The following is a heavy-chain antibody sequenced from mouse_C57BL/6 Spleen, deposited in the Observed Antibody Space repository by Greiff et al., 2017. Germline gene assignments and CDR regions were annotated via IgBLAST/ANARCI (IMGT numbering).Heavy chain of an antibody. CDR2: IHPNSGST. CDR3: ARGASYSNYGAWFAY. D-gene: IGHD2-5*01. CDR1: GYTFTSYW. Sequence: QVQLQQPGAELVKPGASVKLSCKASGYTFTSYWMHWVKQRPGQGLEWIGMIHPNSGSTNYNEKFKSKATLTVDKSSSTAYMQLSSLTSEDSAVYYWARGASYSNYGAWFAYWGQGTLVTVAA. J-gene: IGHJ3*01. V-gene: IGHV1-64*01.